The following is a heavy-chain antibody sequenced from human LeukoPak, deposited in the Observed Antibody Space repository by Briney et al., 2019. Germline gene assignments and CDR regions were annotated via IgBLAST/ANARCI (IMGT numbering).Heavy chain of an antibody. Sequence: GGSLRLSCAASGFTFSDYYMSWIRQAPGKGLEWAAYISSGTYYADSVKGRFTISRDNAKNSLYLQMNSLRAEDTAVYYCAKDPFPPRAAYNWNRGVGYYFDYWGQGTLVTVSS. V-gene: IGHV3-11*04. J-gene: IGHJ4*02. CDR2: ISSGT. CDR1: GFTFSDYY. D-gene: IGHD1-20*01. CDR3: AKDPFPPRAAYNWNRGVGYYFDY.